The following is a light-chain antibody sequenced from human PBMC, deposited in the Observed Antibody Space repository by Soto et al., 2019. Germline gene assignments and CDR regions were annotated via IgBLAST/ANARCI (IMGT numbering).Light chain of an antibody. CDR1: QDITNY. V-gene: IGKV1-33*01. Sequence: DIQMTQSPSSLSASVGDRVTITCQASQDITNYLNWYQQKPGRAPRLLIYDASNLETGVPSRFNGSGSGTDFTFTITSLQPGDIATYYCQHYQTLPLTFGGGTKVAIK. J-gene: IGKJ4*01. CDR2: DAS. CDR3: QHYQTLPLT.